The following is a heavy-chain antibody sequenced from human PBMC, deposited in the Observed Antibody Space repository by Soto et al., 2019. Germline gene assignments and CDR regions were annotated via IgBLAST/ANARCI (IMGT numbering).Heavy chain of an antibody. CDR1: GFTFSDYW. CDR3: VKDGGYCSSTTCYSPRNHYFDS. J-gene: IGHJ4*02. CDR2: IKFDGSVK. V-gene: IGHV3-7*03. D-gene: IGHD2-2*01. Sequence: GGSLRLSCAASGFTFSDYWMSWVRQAPGKGPEWVANIKFDGSVKQYVDSVRGRFTISRDNSRNSLFLQMNSLRAGDTAVYYCVKDGGYCSSTTCYSPRNHYFDSWGQGTLVTVSS.